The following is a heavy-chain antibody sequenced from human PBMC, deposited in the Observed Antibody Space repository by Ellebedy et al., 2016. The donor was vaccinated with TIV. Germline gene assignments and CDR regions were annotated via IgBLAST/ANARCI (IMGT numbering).Heavy chain of an antibody. D-gene: IGHD2-15*01. CDR3: AKDPLSCSDDNCYSAWFEY. CDR2: ISWNSGRI. V-gene: IGHV3-9*01. CDR1: GFTFAGYA. J-gene: IGHJ4*02. Sequence: GGSLRLXXAASGFTFAGYAMHWVRQAPGKGLEWVSGISWNSGRIGYADSVKGRFTISRDNAKNSLYLEMNSLRVEDTALYYCAKDPLSCSDDNCYSAWFEYWGQGTLVTVSS.